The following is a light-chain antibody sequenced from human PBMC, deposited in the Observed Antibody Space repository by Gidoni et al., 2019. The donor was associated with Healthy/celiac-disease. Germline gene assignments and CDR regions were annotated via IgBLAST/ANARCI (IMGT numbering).Light chain of an antibody. V-gene: IGKV1-5*03. J-gene: IGKJ1*01. Sequence: DIQMTQSPSTLSASVGDRVTITCRASQSISSWLAWYQQKPGKAPKLLIYKASSLESGVPSRVSGSGSGTEFTLTISSLQPDDFSTYSCQQYNSFTWTFGQGTKVEIK. CDR2: KAS. CDR3: QQYNSFTWT. CDR1: QSISSW.